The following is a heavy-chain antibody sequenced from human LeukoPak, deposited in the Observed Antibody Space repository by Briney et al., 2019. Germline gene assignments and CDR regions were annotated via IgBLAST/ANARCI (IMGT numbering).Heavy chain of an antibody. J-gene: IGHJ3*02. D-gene: IGHD2-21*02. CDR2: IIPIFGTA. CDR1: GGTFSSYA. CDR3: ARVGGDYVGLDAFDI. Sequence: SVKVSCKASGGTFSSYAISWVRRAPGQGLEWMGGIIPIFGTANYAQKFQGRVTITADESTSTAYMELSSLRSEDTAVYYCARVGGDYVGLDAFDIWGQGTMVTVSS. V-gene: IGHV1-69*13.